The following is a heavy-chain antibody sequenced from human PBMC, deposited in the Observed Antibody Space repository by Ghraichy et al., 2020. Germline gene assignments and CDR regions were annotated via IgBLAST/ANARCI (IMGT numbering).Heavy chain of an antibody. D-gene: IGHD3-16*02. V-gene: IGHV3-7*01. CDR2: INQDGSEK. Sequence: RRDWMRWVRQAPGKGLEWVANINQDGSEKYYVDSVKGRFTISRDNAKNSLYLQMNSLRAEDTAVYYCARSMITFGGVIVRSDGWYFDLSGRFPLVTISS. CDR1: RRDW. J-gene: IGHJ2*01. CDR3: ARSMITFGGVIVRSDGWYFDL.